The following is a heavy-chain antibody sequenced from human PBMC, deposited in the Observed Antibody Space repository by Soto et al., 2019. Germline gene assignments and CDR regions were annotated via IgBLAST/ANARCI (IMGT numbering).Heavy chain of an antibody. V-gene: IGHV4-39*07. Sequence: SETLSLTCSVSGDSINSDKYYWGWIRQPPGKGLEWIGSIYFSGNTNYNPSLQSRLTISLDTSKNQFSLKLSSVTAADTAVYYCARMGLHLGELSRNWFDPWGRGTLVTVSS. CDR3: ARMGLHLGELSRNWFDP. CDR1: GDSINSDKYY. D-gene: IGHD3-16*02. J-gene: IGHJ5*02. CDR2: IYFSGNT.